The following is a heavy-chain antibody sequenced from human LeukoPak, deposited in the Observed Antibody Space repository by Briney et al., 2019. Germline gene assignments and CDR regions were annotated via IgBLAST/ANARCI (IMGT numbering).Heavy chain of an antibody. Sequence: GASVKVSCKASGGTFSSYAIRWVRQAPGQGLEWMGRIIPILGIANYAQKFQGRVTITADKSTSTAYMELSSLRSEDTAVYYCAMRSSGYYSGYGMDVWGQGTTVTVSS. CDR2: IIPILGIA. J-gene: IGHJ6*02. D-gene: IGHD3-22*01. CDR3: AMRSSGYYSGYGMDV. V-gene: IGHV1-69*04. CDR1: GGTFSSYA.